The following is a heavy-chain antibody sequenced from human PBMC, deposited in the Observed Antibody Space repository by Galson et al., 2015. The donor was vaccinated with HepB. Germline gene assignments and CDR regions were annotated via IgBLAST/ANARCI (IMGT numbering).Heavy chain of an antibody. CDR1: GFTVSSNY. CDR3: ARDGGYSYGLEYFQH. J-gene: IGHJ1*01. D-gene: IGHD5-18*01. V-gene: IGHV3-53*01. Sequence: SLRLSCAASGFTVSSNYMSWVRQAPGKGLEWVSVIYSGGSTYYADSVKGRFTISRDNSKNTLYLQMNSLRAEDTAVYYCARDGGYSYGLEYFQHWGQGTLVTVSS. CDR2: IYSGGST.